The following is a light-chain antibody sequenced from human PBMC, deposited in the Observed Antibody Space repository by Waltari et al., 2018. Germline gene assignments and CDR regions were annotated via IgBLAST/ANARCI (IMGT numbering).Light chain of an antibody. CDR1: QSVSSY. Sequence: EIVLTQSPATLSLSPGERATLSCRASQSVSSYLAWYQQKPGQAPRLLIYDASNSATGIPARFSGSGSGTDFTLTISSLEPEDVAVYYCQQYRITPLTFGQGTRLEIK. CDR2: DAS. V-gene: IGKV3-11*01. J-gene: IGKJ5*01. CDR3: QQYRITPLT.